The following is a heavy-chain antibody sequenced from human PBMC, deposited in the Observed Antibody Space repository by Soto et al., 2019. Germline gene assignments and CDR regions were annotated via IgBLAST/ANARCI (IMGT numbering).Heavy chain of an antibody. V-gene: IGHV1-69*01. Sequence: QVHLVQSGAEVKKPGSSVKVSCKTSGGSFNNYAVSWVRQAPGQGLEWMGGIIPNFDTPNYAQKFQDRVTIIADESTSTVYMELRSLRSNDTAVYYCAVAMVREILIFESSGMHLWGQGTTVIVSS. D-gene: IGHD3-10*01. CDR2: IIPNFDTP. J-gene: IGHJ6*02. CDR3: AVAMVREILIFESSGMHL. CDR1: GGSFNNYA.